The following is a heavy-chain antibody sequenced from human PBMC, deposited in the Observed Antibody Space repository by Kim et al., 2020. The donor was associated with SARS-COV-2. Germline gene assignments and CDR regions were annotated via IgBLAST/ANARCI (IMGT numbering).Heavy chain of an antibody. V-gene: IGHV3-33*06. Sequence: YAGSVKGRFTISRDNSENTLYLQMNSLRAEDTAVYYCAKQSSSGWYNFDYWGQGTLVTVSS. J-gene: IGHJ4*02. D-gene: IGHD6-19*01. CDR3: AKQSSSGWYNFDY.